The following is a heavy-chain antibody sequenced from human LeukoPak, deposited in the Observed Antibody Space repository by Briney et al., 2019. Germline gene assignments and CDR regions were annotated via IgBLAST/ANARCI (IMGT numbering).Heavy chain of an antibody. CDR3: ATTLTRDSSGSYGALDY. V-gene: IGHV3-21*01. D-gene: IGHD6-19*01. CDR2: ISDISDYI. CDR1: GFTFSTNS. J-gene: IGHJ4*02. Sequence: GGSLRLSCAGSGFTFSTNSMNWVRQAPGKGLEGVSSISDISDYIYYADSVKGRFTISRDNAKNSLYLQMNSLRVEDTAVYYCATTLTRDSSGSYGALDYWGQGALVTVSS.